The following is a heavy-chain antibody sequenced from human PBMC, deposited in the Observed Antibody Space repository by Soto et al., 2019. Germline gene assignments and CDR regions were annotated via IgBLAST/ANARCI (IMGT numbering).Heavy chain of an antibody. J-gene: IGHJ4*02. V-gene: IGHV1-3*01. Sequence: XSVKVSCNASGYTFTSYAMHLVRQSPGQRLEWIGWINAGNGNTKYSQKFQGRVTITRDTSASTAYMELSSLRSEDTAVYYCVHSSGYYSFDYWGQGTLVTVSS. D-gene: IGHD3-22*01. CDR3: VHSSGYYSFDY. CDR2: INAGNGNT. CDR1: GYTFTSYA.